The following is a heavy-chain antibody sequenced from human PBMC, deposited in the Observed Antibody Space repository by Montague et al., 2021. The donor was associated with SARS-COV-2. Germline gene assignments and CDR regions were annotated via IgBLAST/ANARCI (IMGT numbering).Heavy chain of an antibody. J-gene: IGHJ4*02. V-gene: IGHV4-39*01. CDR1: GGSISSSSYY. D-gene: IGHD3-22*01. Sequence: SETLSLTCTVYGGSISSSSYYWGWLRQPPGKGLEWIGSIYYSGSTYYNPSLKSRVTISVDTSKNQFSLKLSSVTAADTAVYYCARQVGTMIVVVIIKLRYYFDYWGQGTLVTVSS. CDR3: ARQVGTMIVVVIIKLRYYFDY. CDR2: IYYSGST.